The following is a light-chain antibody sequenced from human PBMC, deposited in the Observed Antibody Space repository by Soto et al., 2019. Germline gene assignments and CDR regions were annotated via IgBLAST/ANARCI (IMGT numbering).Light chain of an antibody. Sequence: EVVLTQFPVTLSLSPGERATLSCRASQSFRGLLAWYQQKPGQAPRLLIYDAYYSATGIPPRFSGSGSGTDFTLTISSLEPEDSAVYYCQQRHMWPITFGQGTRLEIK. CDR2: DAY. V-gene: IGKV3-11*01. CDR1: QSFRGL. J-gene: IGKJ5*01. CDR3: QQRHMWPIT.